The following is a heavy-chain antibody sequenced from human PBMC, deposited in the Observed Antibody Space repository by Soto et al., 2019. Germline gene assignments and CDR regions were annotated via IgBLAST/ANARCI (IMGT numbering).Heavy chain of an antibody. V-gene: IGHV1-18*01. CDR3: ARGRNGDY. J-gene: IGHJ4*02. Sequence: QVHLVQSGAEVKKPGASVKVSCKASGYTFTSYGITWVRQAPGQGLEWMGWISAHNGNTDYAQKLQGRVIVTRDTSTGTAYMELRSLRSYDTAVYYCARGRNGDYWGQGALVTVSS. D-gene: IGHD1-1*01. CDR1: GYTFTSYG. CDR2: ISAHNGNT.